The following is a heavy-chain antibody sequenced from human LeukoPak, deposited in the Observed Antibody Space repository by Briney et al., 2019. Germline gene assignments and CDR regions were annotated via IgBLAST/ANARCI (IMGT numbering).Heavy chain of an antibody. CDR3: TRHPAEGDY. J-gene: IGHJ4*02. D-gene: IGHD2-15*01. Sequence: GGSLRLSCAASGFTFSSYEMNWVRQAPGKGLEWVSYISDSGSSKHYADSVKGRFTISRDNAKNSLYLQMNSLRAEDTAVYYCTRHPAEGDYWGQGTLVTVSS. V-gene: IGHV3-48*03. CDR2: ISDSGSSK. CDR1: GFTFSSYE.